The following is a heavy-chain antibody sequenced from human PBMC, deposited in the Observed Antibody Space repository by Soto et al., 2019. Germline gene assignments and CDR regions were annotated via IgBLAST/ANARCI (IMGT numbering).Heavy chain of an antibody. V-gene: IGHV3-23*01. CDR3: AEVGTSGWYSCDS. D-gene: IGHD6-19*01. CDR1: GFTFSSCA. Sequence: GGLLRLSCAASGFTFSSCAMNWVRQAPGKGLEWVSTISGSGGSAYYADSVKGRFTISKDNSKNTLYLQMNSLGAEDTAVYFSAEVGTSGWYSCDSSGQGPRLPVS. J-gene: IGHJ4*02. CDR2: ISGSGGSA.